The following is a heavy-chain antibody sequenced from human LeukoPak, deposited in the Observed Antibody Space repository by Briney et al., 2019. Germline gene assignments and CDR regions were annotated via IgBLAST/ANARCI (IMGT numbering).Heavy chain of an antibody. D-gene: IGHD1-26*01. CDR3: ASYSGSYLYYFDY. Sequence: GGSLRLSCAASGFTFSSYSMNWVRQAPGKGLEWFSSISSSSSYIYYADSVKGRFTISRDNAKNSLYLQMNSLRAEDTAAYYCASYSGSYLYYFDYWGQGTLVTVSS. J-gene: IGHJ4*02. V-gene: IGHV3-21*01. CDR1: GFTFSSYS. CDR2: ISSSSSYI.